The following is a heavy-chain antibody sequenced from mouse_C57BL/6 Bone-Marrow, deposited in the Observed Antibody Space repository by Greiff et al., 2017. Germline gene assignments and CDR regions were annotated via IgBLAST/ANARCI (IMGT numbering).Heavy chain of an antibody. V-gene: IGHV1-42*01. J-gene: IGHJ2*01. CDR3: ARRGTTVVATDY. CDR1: GYSFTGYY. Sequence: VHVKQSGPELVKPGASVKISCKASGYSFTGYYMNWVKQSPEKSLEWIGEINPSTGGTTYNQKFKAKATLTVDKSSSTAYMQLKSLTSEDSAVYYCARRGTTVVATDYWGQGTTLTVSS. D-gene: IGHD1-1*01. CDR2: INPSTGGT.